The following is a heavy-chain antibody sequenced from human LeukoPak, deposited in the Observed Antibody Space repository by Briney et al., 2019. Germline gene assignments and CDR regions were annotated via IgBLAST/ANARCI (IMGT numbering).Heavy chain of an antibody. CDR2: ISYSGST. CDR1: GGSISSYY. D-gene: IGHD2-8*01. Sequence: SETLSLTCTVPGGSISSYYWSWIRQPPGKGQEWIGYISYSGSTKYNPSLKSRVTISIDTSKKQFSLNLSSVTAADTAVYYCARHRQYDADVFDIWGQGTMVTVSS. J-gene: IGHJ3*02. CDR3: ARHRQYDADVFDI. V-gene: IGHV4-59*08.